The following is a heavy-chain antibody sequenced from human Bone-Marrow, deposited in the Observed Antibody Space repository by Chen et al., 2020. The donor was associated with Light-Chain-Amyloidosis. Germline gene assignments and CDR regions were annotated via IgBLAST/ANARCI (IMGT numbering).Heavy chain of an antibody. J-gene: IGHJ4*02. CDR1: GFTFSSYP. D-gene: IGHD2-15*01. CDR3: AKTLPWYPDY. CDR2: ISAGGGGT. V-gene: IGHV3-23*01. Sequence: GLVQLGGSLRLSCAASGFTFSSYPMSWVRQAPGKGLEWVSTISAGGGGTYYTDSVKGRFTVSRDNSQNTLSLQMNSLRAEDTAIYYCAKTLPWYPDYWCQGTLVTVSS.